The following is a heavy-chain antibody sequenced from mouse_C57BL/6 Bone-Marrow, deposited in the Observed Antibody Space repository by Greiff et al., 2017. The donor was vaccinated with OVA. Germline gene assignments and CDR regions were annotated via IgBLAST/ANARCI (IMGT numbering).Heavy chain of an antibody. CDR3: ARITTVVAFDY. CDR2: ISSGGSYT. CDR1: GFTFSSYG. D-gene: IGHD1-1*01. V-gene: IGHV5-6*01. J-gene: IGHJ2*01. Sequence: VQLKESGGDLVKPGGSLKLSCAASGFTFSSYGMSWVRQTPDKRLEWVATISSGGSYTYYPDSVKGRFTISRDNAKNTLYLQMSSLKSEDTAMYYCARITTVVAFDYWGQGTALTVSS.